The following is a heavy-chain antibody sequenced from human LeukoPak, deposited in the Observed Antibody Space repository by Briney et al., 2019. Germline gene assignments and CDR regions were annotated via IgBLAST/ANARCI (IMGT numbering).Heavy chain of an antibody. D-gene: IGHD1-14*01. CDR1: GFTFSSYS. J-gene: IGHJ4*02. Sequence: GGSLRLSCAASGFTFSSYSMNWVRQAPGKGLGWVSYISSSSSTIYYADSVKGRFTISRDNAKNSLYLQMNSLRAEDTAVYYCAREGRNYFDYWGQGTLVTVSS. V-gene: IGHV3-48*01. CDR3: AREGRNYFDY. CDR2: ISSSSSTI.